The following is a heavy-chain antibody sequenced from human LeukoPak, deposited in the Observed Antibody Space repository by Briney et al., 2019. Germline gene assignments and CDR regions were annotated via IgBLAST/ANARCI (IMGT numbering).Heavy chain of an antibody. J-gene: IGHJ4*02. D-gene: IGHD5-24*01. V-gene: IGHV4-34*01. Sequence: ASETLSLTCAVYGGPFSGYYWSWIRQPPGKGLEWIGEINHSGSTNYNPSLKSRVTISVDTSKNQFSLKLSSVTAADTAVYYCARGLWLPQSSYWGQGTLVTVSS. CDR2: INHSGST. CDR3: ARGLWLPQSSY. CDR1: GGPFSGYY.